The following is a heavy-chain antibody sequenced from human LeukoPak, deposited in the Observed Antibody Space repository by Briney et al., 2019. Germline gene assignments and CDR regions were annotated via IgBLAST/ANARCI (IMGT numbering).Heavy chain of an antibody. CDR1: GASINSDY. D-gene: IGHD5-18*01. V-gene: IGHV4-4*07. CDR2: IFASGST. CDR3: ARREGDTSMVRSFDY. Sequence: SETLSLTCTVSGASINSDYWTWVRQVAGKGLEWIGRIFASGSTNYNPYLRSRITMSVDTSKNQFSLDLSSVTAADTGVYYCARREGDTSMVRSFDYWGQGTLVTVSS. J-gene: IGHJ4*02.